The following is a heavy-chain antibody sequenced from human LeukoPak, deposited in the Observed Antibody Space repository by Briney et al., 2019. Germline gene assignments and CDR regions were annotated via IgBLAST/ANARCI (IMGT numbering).Heavy chain of an antibody. CDR3: ARSGHYYDSSGDRYYYYYGMDV. D-gene: IGHD3-22*01. Sequence: PSETLSLTCAVYGGSFSGYYWSWIRQPPGKGLEWIGEINLSGSTNYNPSLKSRVTISVDTSKNQFSLKLSSVTAADTAVYYCARSGHYYDSSGDRYYYYYGMDVWGQGTTVTVSS. CDR1: GGSFSGYY. J-gene: IGHJ6*02. V-gene: IGHV4-34*01. CDR2: INLSGST.